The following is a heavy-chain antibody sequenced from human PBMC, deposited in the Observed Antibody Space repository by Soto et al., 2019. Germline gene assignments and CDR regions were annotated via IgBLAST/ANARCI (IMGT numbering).Heavy chain of an antibody. CDR3: TKGFVTRQHPNNFYYGMDV. V-gene: IGHV1-46*01. CDR1: GYLFSTYS. J-gene: IGHJ6*02. Sequence: QEHLVQSGAEVKKPGASVTVSCQASGYLFSTYSVHWVRHAPGQALQWMGVIDPSDGSTIYAQQFQDRITLTSDTSARTVLLGLTSLTFDDTAIYYCTKGFVTRQHPNNFYYGMDVWGQGTTVTVSS. D-gene: IGHD6-13*01. CDR2: IDPSDGST.